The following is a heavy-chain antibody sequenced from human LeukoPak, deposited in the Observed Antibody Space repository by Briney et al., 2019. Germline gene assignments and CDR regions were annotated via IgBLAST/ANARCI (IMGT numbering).Heavy chain of an antibody. CDR3: ASPGLRYFDWLLLGDDAFDI. J-gene: IGHJ3*02. D-gene: IGHD3-9*01. Sequence: VASMKVSCKASGYTFTGYYMHWVRQAPGQGLEWMGRINPNSGGTNYAQKFQGRVTMTRDTSISSAYMELSRLRSDDTAVYYCASPGLRYFDWLLLGDDAFDIWGQGTMVTVSS. CDR2: INPNSGGT. V-gene: IGHV1-2*06. CDR1: GYTFTGYY.